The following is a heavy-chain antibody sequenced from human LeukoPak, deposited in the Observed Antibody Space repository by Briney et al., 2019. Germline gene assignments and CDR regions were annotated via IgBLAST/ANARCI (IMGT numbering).Heavy chain of an antibody. CDR2: INPNSGGT. CDR1: GYTFTGYY. Sequence: ASVKVSCKASGYTFTGYYMHWVRQAPGQGLEWMGWINPNSGGTNYAQKFQGRLTMTRDMFTSTDYMELTSLTSDDTAVYYCARHRSGSYKSRIDYWGQGTLVTVSS. D-gene: IGHD1-26*01. V-gene: IGHV1-2*02. CDR3: ARHRSGSYKSRIDY. J-gene: IGHJ4*02.